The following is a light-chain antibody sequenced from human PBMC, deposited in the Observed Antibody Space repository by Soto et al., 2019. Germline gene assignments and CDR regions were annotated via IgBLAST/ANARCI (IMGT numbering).Light chain of an antibody. CDR3: QAWDRSTANVV. CDR2: QPS. Sequence: SYELTQPPAVSVYPGQTAKITCSGDKLVDKYACWYQQRPGQSPVLVIYQPSKRPSGIPERFSGSNSGNTATLTISGTQAMDEADYYCQAWDRSTANVVFGGGTKLTVL. V-gene: IGLV3-1*01. J-gene: IGLJ2*01. CDR1: KLVDKY.